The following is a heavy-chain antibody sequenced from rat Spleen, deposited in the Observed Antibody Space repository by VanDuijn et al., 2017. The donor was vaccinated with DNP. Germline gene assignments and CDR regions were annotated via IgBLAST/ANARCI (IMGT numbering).Heavy chain of an antibody. V-gene: IGHV3-1*01. CDR3: ARWVRYFDY. CDR2: ISYGGNT. J-gene: IGHJ2*01. CDR1: GFSITSNY. D-gene: IGHD1-1*01. Sequence: EVQLQESGPGLVKPSQSLSLTCSVTGFSITSNYWAWIRKFPGNKMEWMGYISYGGNTAYNPSLKRRISITRDTSKNQFFLQLNSVTTEDTATYYCARWVRYFDYWGHGVMVTVSS.